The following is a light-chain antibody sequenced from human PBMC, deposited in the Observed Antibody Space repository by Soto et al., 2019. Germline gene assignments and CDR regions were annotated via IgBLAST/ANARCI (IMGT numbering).Light chain of an antibody. Sequence: SYELTQPPSVSVAPGQTARITWGGNNIGSKSVHWYQQKPGQAPVLVVYGDRPSGIPERFSGSNSGNTATLTISRVEAGDEADYFCQVWDTSTDLHYVFGNGTKVTVL. J-gene: IGLJ1*01. CDR1: NIGSKS. CDR2: G. V-gene: IGLV3-21*02. CDR3: QVWDTSTDLHYV.